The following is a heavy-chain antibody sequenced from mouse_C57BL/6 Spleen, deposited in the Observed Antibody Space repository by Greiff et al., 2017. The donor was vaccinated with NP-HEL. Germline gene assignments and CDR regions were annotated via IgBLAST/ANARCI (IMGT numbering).Heavy chain of an antibody. CDR3: ARAGWDGYYAMDY. V-gene: IGHV5-17*01. CDR1: GFTFSDYG. Sequence: EVQRVESGGGLVKPGGSLKLSCAASGFTFSDYGMHWVRQAPEKGLEWVAYISSGSSTIYYADTVKGRFTISRDNAKNTLFLQMTSLRSEDTAMYYCARAGWDGYYAMDYWGQGTSVTVSS. J-gene: IGHJ4*01. CDR2: ISSGSSTI. D-gene: IGHD4-1*01.